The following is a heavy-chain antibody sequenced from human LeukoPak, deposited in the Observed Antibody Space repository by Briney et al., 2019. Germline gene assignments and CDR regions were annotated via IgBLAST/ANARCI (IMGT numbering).Heavy chain of an antibody. J-gene: IGHJ5*02. Sequence: PSEALSLTCTVSGGSLSSYYWIWIRQPPGKGLEWIGYIYYSGSSNYNPSLKSRVTMSVDTSKNQFSLKLSSVTSADTAVYYCARDPGGFLGGWFDPWGQGTLVTVSS. CDR2: IYYSGSS. V-gene: IGHV4-59*01. CDR3: ARDPGGFLGGWFDP. CDR1: GGSLSSYY. D-gene: IGHD2-15*01.